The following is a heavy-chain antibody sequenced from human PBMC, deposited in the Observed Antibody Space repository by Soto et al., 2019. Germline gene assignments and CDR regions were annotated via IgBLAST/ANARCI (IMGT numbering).Heavy chain of an antibody. D-gene: IGHD2-2*01. J-gene: IGHJ6*02. Sequence: ASVKVSCKASGYTFTSYGISWVRQAPGQGLEWMGWISAYNGNTNYAQKLQGRVTMTTDTSTGTAYMELRSLRAEDTAVYYCARVQHHYYYYGMDVWGQGTTVTVSS. CDR2: ISAYNGNT. CDR3: ARVQHHYYYYGMDV. CDR1: GYTFTSYG. V-gene: IGHV1-18*01.